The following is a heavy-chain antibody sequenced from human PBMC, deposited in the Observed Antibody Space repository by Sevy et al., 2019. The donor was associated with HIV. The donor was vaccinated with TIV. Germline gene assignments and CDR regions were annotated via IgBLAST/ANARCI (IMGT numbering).Heavy chain of an antibody. CDR3: ATHAGIAAAGRVFDY. D-gene: IGHD6-13*01. J-gene: IGHJ4*02. Sequence: GGSLRLSCAASGFTFSDHYMEWVRQAPGKGLEWVGRIRNKADSYTTEYAAYVKGRFTISRDESKNSLYLLMNSLKTEGTAVYYCATHAGIAAAGRVFDYWGQGTLVTVSS. CDR1: GFTFSDHY. CDR2: IRNKADSYTT. V-gene: IGHV3-72*01.